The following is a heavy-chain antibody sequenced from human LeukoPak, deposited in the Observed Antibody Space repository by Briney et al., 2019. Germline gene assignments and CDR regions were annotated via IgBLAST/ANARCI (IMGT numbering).Heavy chain of an antibody. CDR2: ISAYNGNT. Sequence: ASVKVSCKASGYTFTSYGISWVRQAPGQGLEWMGWISAYNGNTNYAQKLQGRVTMTTDTSTSTAYMELRSLRSDDTAVYYCARDLDIVVVNDAFDIWGQGTMVTVSS. J-gene: IGHJ3*02. CDR3: ARDLDIVVVNDAFDI. D-gene: IGHD2-21*01. V-gene: IGHV1-18*01. CDR1: GYTFTSYG.